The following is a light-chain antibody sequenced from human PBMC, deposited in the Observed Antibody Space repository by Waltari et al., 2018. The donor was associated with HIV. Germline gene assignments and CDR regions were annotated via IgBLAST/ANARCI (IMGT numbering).Light chain of an antibody. CDR1: QSLLHSHGYNY. CDR3: MQALQTSSVT. V-gene: IGKV2-28*01. Sequence: IVMTQSPLALPVTPGEPASITCSSSQSLLHSHGYNYLDWYLQKQGQSPQLLILWASIRAAGVPDRFSGSGSGTDFTLKISRVEAEDVAVYYCMQALQTSSVTFGPGTKVDIK. CDR2: WAS. J-gene: IGKJ3*01.